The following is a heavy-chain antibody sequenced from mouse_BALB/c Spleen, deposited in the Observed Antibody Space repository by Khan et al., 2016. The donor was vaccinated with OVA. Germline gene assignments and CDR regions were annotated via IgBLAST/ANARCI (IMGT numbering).Heavy chain of an antibody. J-gene: IGHJ1*01. CDR2: ISSGSSTI. D-gene: IGHD2-1*01. CDR3: ARSGGNFHRYFAV. Sequence: EVQLVESGGGLVQPGGSRKLSCAASGFTFSSFGIHWVSQAPKKGLEWVAYISSGSSTIYYVDTVKGRFTISRDNPKNTLFLQMTSLRSEDTAMYYCARSGGNFHRYFAVWGAGTSVTVSS. V-gene: IGHV5-17*02. CDR1: GFTFSSFG.